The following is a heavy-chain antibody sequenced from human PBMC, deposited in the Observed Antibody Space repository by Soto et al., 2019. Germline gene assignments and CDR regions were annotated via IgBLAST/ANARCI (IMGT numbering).Heavy chain of an antibody. Sequence: SGPTLVNPTQTLTLTCTFSGFSLSTSGMCVSWIRQPPGKALEWLARIDWDDDKYYSTSLKTRLTISKDTSKNQVVLTMTNMDPVDTATYYCARTKRRQYCSGGSCYSRSFDIWGQGTMVTVSS. CDR2: IDWDDDK. CDR1: GFSLSTSGMC. V-gene: IGHV2-70*11. CDR3: ARTKRRQYCSGGSCYSRSFDI. J-gene: IGHJ3*02. D-gene: IGHD2-15*01.